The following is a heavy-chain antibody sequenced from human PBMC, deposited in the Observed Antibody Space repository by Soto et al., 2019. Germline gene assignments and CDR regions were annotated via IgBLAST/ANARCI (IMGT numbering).Heavy chain of an antibody. D-gene: IGHD6-13*01. V-gene: IGHV3-33*01. CDR2: IWYDGSNK. CDR3: AREGPLLEVAAAGTIFYYFDY. J-gene: IGHJ4*02. CDR1: GFTFSSYG. Sequence: GGSLRLSCAASGFTFSSYGMHWVRQAPGKGLEWVAVIWYDGSNKYYADSVKGRFTISRDNSKNTLYLQMNSLRAEDTAVYYCAREGPLLEVAAAGTIFYYFDYWGQGTLVTVSS.